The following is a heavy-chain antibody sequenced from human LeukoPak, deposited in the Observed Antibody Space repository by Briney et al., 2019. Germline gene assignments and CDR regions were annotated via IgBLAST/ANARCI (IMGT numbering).Heavy chain of an antibody. CDR1: GYTFTSYA. CDR2: INASNDNT. J-gene: IGHJ5*02. Sequence: ASVKVSCKASGYTFTSYAMHWVRQAPGQRLEWMGRINASNDNTKYSQKFQGRVTITRDTSASTAYMELSSLRSEDTAVYYCARDLGYCTGGTCYPNWFDPWGQGTLVTVSS. D-gene: IGHD2-15*01. CDR3: ARDLGYCTGGTCYPNWFDP. V-gene: IGHV1-3*01.